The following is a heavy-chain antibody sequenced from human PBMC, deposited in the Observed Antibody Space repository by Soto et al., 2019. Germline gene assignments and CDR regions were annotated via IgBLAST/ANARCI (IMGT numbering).Heavy chain of an antibody. D-gene: IGHD3-10*01. CDR3: ATQRGDSGPVY. J-gene: IGHJ4*02. CDR1: GGTFSSYS. V-gene: IGHV1-69*02. CDR2: IIPILGIA. Sequence: GASVKVSCKASGGTFSSYSISWVRQAPGQGLEWMGRIIPILGIANYAQKFQGRVTITADKSTSTAYMELSSLRSEDTAVYYCATQRGDSGPVYWGQGTLVTVSS.